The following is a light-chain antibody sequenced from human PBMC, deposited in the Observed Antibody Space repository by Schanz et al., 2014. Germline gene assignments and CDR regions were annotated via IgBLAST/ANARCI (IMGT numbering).Light chain of an antibody. V-gene: IGKV3-20*01. Sequence: EIVLTQSPATLSLSPGERATLSCRASQSVSSSYLAWYQQKPGQAPRLLIYGASSRATGIPDRFSGSGSGTNFTLTISRLEPEDFAVYYCLQYAGSPLWTFGQGTKVEIK. CDR2: GAS. CDR1: QSVSSSY. CDR3: LQYAGSPLWT. J-gene: IGKJ1*01.